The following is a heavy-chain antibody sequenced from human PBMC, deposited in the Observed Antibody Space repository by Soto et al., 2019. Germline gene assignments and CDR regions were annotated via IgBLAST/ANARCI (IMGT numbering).Heavy chain of an antibody. Sequence: QVQLVQSGAEVKKPGASVKVSCKASGYSFTRYGISWVRQAPGQGLEWMGWISGYNANTNYPENLQGRVTMTTDRSTGTAYMEVRNLISDDTAVYYCARMGDVPYYYYGLDVWGQGTTVTVSS. D-gene: IGHD3-16*01. J-gene: IGHJ6*02. CDR2: ISGYNANT. V-gene: IGHV1-18*01. CDR3: ARMGDVPYYYYGLDV. CDR1: GYSFTRYG.